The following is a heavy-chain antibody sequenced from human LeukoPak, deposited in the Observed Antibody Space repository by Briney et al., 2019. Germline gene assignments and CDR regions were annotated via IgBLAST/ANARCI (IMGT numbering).Heavy chain of an antibody. D-gene: IGHD5-12*01. Sequence: SETLSLTCTVSGGSISSYYWSWIRQPPGGGLEWIGHIYYSGSTNYNPSLKRRVTISLDTSKSQFSLKLRSVTAADTAVYYCARSGLDSRYYFGMDVWGQGTTVTVSS. CDR3: ARSGLDSRYYFGMDV. V-gene: IGHV4-59*01. CDR1: GGSISSYY. J-gene: IGHJ6*02. CDR2: IYYSGST.